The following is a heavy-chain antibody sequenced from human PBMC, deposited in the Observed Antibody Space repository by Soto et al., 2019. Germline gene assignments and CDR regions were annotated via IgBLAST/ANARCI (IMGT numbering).Heavy chain of an antibody. CDR1: GGSVSSGSYY. CDR2: IYYSGST. D-gene: IGHD6-6*01. J-gene: IGHJ6*02. Sequence: QVQLQESGPGLVKPSETLSLTCTVSGGSVSSGSYYWSWIRQPPGKGLEWIGYIYYSGSTNYNPSLKSRVTISVDTSKNQFSLKLSSVTAADTAVYYCARDYGQLVLNSYYYYYGMDVWGQGTTVTVSS. V-gene: IGHV4-61*01. CDR3: ARDYGQLVLNSYYYYYGMDV.